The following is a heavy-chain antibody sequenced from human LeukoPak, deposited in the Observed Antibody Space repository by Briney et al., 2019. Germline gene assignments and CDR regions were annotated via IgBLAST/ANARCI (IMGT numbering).Heavy chain of an antibody. Sequence: GGSLRLSCAASGFTFSSYWMSWVRQAPGKGLEWVADIKQDGSEKYYVDSVKGRFTISRDNAKNSLYLQMNSLRAEDTAVYYCARDGVGWPTEVNDYWGQGTLVTVSS. D-gene: IGHD3-3*01. CDR2: IKQDGSEK. J-gene: IGHJ4*02. V-gene: IGHV3-7*01. CDR3: ARDGVGWPTEVNDY. CDR1: GFTFSSYW.